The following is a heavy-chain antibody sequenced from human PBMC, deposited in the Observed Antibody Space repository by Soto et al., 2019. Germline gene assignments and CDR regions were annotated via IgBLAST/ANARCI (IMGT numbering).Heavy chain of an antibody. J-gene: IGHJ2*01. CDR2: IIPIFGTA. V-gene: IGHV1-69*13. CDR3: ARDSVTTANYWYFDL. CDR1: GGTFSSYA. D-gene: IGHD4-17*01. Sequence: SVKVSCKASGGTFSSYAISWVRQATGQGLEWMGGIIPIFGTANYAQKFQGRVTITADESTSTAYMELSSLRSEDTAVYYCARDSVTTANYWYFDLWGSGTLVTVSS.